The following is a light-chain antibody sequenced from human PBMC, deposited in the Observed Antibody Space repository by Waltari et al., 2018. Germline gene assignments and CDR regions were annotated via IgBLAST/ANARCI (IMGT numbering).Light chain of an antibody. CDR1: SLTTHA. CDR2: SVD. Sequence: SSELTQDPAVSVALGQTVRFTCQGDSLTTHAPNRYQQRPGQAPILVIFSVDDRPSGIPDRFSGSLSGDTASLTITGTQAEDEADYYCNSRDPTTNAVVFGGGTRLTVL. V-gene: IGLV3-19*01. J-gene: IGLJ2*01. CDR3: NSRDPTTNAVV.